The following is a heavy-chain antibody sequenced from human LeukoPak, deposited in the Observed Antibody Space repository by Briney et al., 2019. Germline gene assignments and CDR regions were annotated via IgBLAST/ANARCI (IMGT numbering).Heavy chain of an antibody. Sequence: ASVKVSCKASGYXFTNFGITWVRQAPGKGLEWMGGFDPEDGETIYAQKFQGRVTMTEDTSTDTAYMELSSLRSEDTAVYYCATLQQWLVRPYNWFDPWGQGTLVTVSS. CDR1: GYXFTNFG. D-gene: IGHD6-19*01. J-gene: IGHJ5*02. V-gene: IGHV1-24*01. CDR2: FDPEDGET. CDR3: ATLQQWLVRPYNWFDP.